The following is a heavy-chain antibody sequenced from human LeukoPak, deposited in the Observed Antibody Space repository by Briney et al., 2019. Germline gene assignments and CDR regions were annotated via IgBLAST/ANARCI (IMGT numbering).Heavy chain of an antibody. Sequence: SETLSLTCTVSGGSISSYYWSWIRQPPGKGLEWLGSIHYSGSTNYNPSLKSRVTISVDTSKNQCSQKLSSVTAADTAVYYCASLTGTTVYWGQGTLVTVSS. D-gene: IGHD1-7*01. CDR1: GGSISSYY. V-gene: IGHV4-59*08. CDR2: IHYSGST. CDR3: ASLTGTTVY. J-gene: IGHJ4*02.